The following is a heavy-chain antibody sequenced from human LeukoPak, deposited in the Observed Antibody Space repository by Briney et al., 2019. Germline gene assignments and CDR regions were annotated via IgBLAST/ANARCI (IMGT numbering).Heavy chain of an antibody. Sequence: GGSLRLSCAASGFTFSSYAMTWVRQAPGKGLEWVSSFSGSGGSTYYADSVKGRFTISRDNAKNSLYLQMNSLRAEDTAVYYCARMRQQLAKNWFDPWGQGTLVTVSS. CDR1: GFTFSSYA. V-gene: IGHV3-23*01. J-gene: IGHJ5*02. CDR2: FSGSGGST. CDR3: ARMRQQLAKNWFDP. D-gene: IGHD6-13*01.